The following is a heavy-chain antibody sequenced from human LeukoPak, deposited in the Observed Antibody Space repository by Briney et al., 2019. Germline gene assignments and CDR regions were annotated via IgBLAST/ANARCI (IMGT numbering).Heavy chain of an antibody. J-gene: IGHJ6*03. D-gene: IGHD5-12*01. Sequence: GGSLRLSCAVSGFTFRSYAMNWVRQAPGKGLEWVAAITADGGSTHYTTSVKGRFIISRDTPKNTLSLQMNNLRAEDTAVYFCARVWLRDYMDVWGEGTTVTVSS. CDR3: ARVWLRDYMDV. CDR2: ITADGGST. CDR1: GFTFRSYA. V-gene: IGHV3-23*01.